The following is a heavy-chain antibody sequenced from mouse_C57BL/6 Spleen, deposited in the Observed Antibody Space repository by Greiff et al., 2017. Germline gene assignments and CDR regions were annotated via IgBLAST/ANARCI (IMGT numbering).Heavy chain of an antibody. CDR3: ARDYGSRYYAMDY. D-gene: IGHD1-1*01. J-gene: IGHJ4*01. CDR2: INPNNGGT. CDR1: GYTFTDYY. V-gene: IGHV1-26*01. Sequence: VQLQQSGPELVKPGASVQISCKASGYTFTDYYMNWVKQSHGKSLEWIGDINPNNGGTSYNQKFKGKATLTVDKSSSTAYMELRSLTSEDSAVYYCARDYGSRYYAMDYWGQGTSVTVSS.